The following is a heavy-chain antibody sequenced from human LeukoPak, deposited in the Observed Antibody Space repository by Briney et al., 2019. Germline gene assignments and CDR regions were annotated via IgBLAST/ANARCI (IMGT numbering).Heavy chain of an antibody. D-gene: IGHD3-16*01. V-gene: IGHV3-30*04. Sequence: PGRSLRLSCAASGFTFSSYAMHWVRQAPGKGLEWVALISYDGSNKDYADSVKGRFTISRDTSKNTLYLQMNSLRSEDTALYYCAVSMITDLFDYWGQGTLVTVSS. CDR3: AVSMITDLFDY. J-gene: IGHJ4*02. CDR2: ISYDGSNK. CDR1: GFTFSSYA.